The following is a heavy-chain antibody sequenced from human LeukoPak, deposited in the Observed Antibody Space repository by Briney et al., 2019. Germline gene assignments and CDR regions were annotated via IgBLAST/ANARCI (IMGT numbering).Heavy chain of an antibody. V-gene: IGHV3-7*01. J-gene: IGHJ4*02. Sequence: GGSLRLSCAASGFTFSSYWMSWVRQAPGKGLEWVANVKQDGSEKYYVDSVKGRFTISRDNAKNSLYLQMNSLRAEDTAVYYCASRYCSGGSCYSSGGYWGQGTLVTVSS. D-gene: IGHD2-15*01. CDR2: VKQDGSEK. CDR1: GFTFSSYW. CDR3: ASRYCSGGSCYSSGGY.